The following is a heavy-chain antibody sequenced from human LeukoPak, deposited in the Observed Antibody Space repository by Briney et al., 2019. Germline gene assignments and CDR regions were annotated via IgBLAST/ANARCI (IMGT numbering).Heavy chain of an antibody. V-gene: IGHV4-39*07. J-gene: IGHJ4*02. CDR2: NSGST. Sequence: SETLSLTCTVSDGSISSSSYYWGWIRQPPGTGLEWIGNNSGSTYYNPSLKSRVTISVDTSKNQFSLKLSSVTAADTAVYYCARDQGRWLVRTFDYWGQGTLVTVSS. CDR3: ARDQGRWLVRTFDY. D-gene: IGHD6-19*01. CDR1: DGSISSSSYY.